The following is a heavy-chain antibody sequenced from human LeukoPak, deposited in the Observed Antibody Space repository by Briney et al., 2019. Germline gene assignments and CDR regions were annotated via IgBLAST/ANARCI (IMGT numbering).Heavy chain of an antibody. CDR1: GGSISSYY. J-gene: IGHJ4*02. CDR2: IYYSGSN. D-gene: IGHD5-18*01. CDR3: ARGPGYSYGYYFDY. V-gene: IGHV4-59*01. Sequence: PSETLSLTCTVSGGSISSYYWSWIRQPPGKGLEWIGYIYYSGSNSYNPSLKSRVTISVDTSKNQFSLKLTAVTAADTAVYYCARGPGYSYGYYFDYWGQGTLVTVSS.